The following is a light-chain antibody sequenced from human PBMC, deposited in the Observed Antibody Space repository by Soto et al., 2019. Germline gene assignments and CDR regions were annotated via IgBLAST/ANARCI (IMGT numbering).Light chain of an antibody. CDR2: EVT. CDR3: SSYTTGSPRV. CDR1: SSDVGIYNY. Sequence: QSVLTQPASVSGSPGQSIAISCTGSSSDVGIYNYVSWYQQHPGKVPKLIIYEVTNRPSGVSNRFSGSKSGNAASLTISGIQAEDDADYYFSSYTTGSPRVFGTGTKLTVL. V-gene: IGLV2-14*01. J-gene: IGLJ1*01.